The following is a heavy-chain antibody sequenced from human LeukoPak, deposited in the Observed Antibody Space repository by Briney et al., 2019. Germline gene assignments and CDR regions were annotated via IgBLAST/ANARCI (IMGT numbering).Heavy chain of an antibody. Sequence: GGSLRLSCAASGFTFSSYAMHWVRQAPGKGLEYVSAISSNGGSTYYANSVKGRFTISRDNSKNTLYLQMGSLRAEDMAVYYCARGGETGYDYVWGSYRPFDYWGQGTLVTVSS. CDR1: GFTFSSYA. J-gene: IGHJ4*02. D-gene: IGHD3-16*02. V-gene: IGHV3-64*01. CDR2: ISSNGGST. CDR3: ARGGETGYDYVWGSYRPFDY.